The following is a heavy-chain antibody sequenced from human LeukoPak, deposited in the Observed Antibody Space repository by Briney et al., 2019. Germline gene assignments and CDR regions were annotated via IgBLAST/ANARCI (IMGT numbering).Heavy chain of an antibody. V-gene: IGHV3-30*04. CDR3: AKDGWGYDSSGYYDYGMDV. CDR2: IAYDGRNK. CDR1: GFTFSTYA. D-gene: IGHD3-22*01. Sequence: GGSLRLSCAASGFTFSTYAMHWVRQAPGKGLGGGAVIAYDGRNKYYADSVKGRFTISRDNSKNTLYLQMNSLRAEDTAVYYCAKDGWGYDSSGYYDYGMDVWGQGTTVTVSS. J-gene: IGHJ6*02.